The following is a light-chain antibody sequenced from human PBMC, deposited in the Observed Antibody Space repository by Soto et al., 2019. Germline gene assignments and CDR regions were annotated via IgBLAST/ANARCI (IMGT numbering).Light chain of an antibody. J-gene: IGLJ1*01. Sequence: QSALTQPASVSGSPGQSITISCTGTNSDIGFYNYVSWYQQHPGEAPKLIIYEVAKRPSGVSSRFSGSESGNTASLTISGRQAEDEADYHCSSYTSSSPLYVFGTGTKLTVL. CDR1: NSDIGFYNY. CDR2: EVA. CDR3: SSYTSSSPLYV. V-gene: IGLV2-14*01.